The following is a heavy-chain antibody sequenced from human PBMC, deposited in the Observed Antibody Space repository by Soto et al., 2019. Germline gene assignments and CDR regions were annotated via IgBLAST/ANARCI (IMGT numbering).Heavy chain of an antibody. Sequence: GGSLRLSCAASGFTFSGSAMHWVRPASGKGLEWVGRIRSKANSYATAYAASVKGRFTISRDDSKNTSYLQMNSLKTKDTAVYYCTSHYSNYDAFDIWGQGTMVTVSS. V-gene: IGHV3-73*01. CDR2: IRSKANSYAT. CDR1: GFTFSGSA. CDR3: TSHYSNYDAFDI. D-gene: IGHD4-4*01. J-gene: IGHJ3*02.